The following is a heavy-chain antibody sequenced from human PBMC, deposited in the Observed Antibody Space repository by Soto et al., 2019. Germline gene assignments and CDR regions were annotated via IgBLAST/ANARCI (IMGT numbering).Heavy chain of an antibody. CDR1: GGTFSSYT. CDR2: IIPILGTA. Sequence: GASVKVSCKASGGTFSSYTISWVRQAPGQGLEWMGRIIPILGTANYAQKFQGRVTITADKSTSTAYMELSSLRSEDTAVYYCACYGSGSYYKYYMDVRGKGTTVTVSS. D-gene: IGHD3-10*01. V-gene: IGHV1-69*08. J-gene: IGHJ6*03. CDR3: ACYGSGSYYKYYMDV.